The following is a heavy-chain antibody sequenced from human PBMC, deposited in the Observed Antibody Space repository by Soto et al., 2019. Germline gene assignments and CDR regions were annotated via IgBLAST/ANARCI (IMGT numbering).Heavy chain of an antibody. D-gene: IGHD2-2*01. CDR1: GFTFSNAW. CDR3: TTDAHIVVVPAAIPTLI. Sequence: VGSLRLSCAASGFTFSNAWMNWVRQAPGKGLEWVGRIKSKTDGGTTDYAAPVKGRFTISRDDSKNTLYLQMNSLKTEDTAVYYCTTDAHIVVVPAAIPTLIWGQGTMVTVSS. V-gene: IGHV3-15*07. J-gene: IGHJ3*02. CDR2: IKSKTDGGTT.